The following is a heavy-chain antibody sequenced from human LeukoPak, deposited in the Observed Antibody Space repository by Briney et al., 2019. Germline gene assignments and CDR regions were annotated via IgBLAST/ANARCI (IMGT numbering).Heavy chain of an antibody. V-gene: IGHV3-53*01. D-gene: IGHD1-26*01. J-gene: IGHJ3*02. CDR2: IRSDGST. CDR3: AREMYSGMYNDAFDI. Sequence: PGRSLRLSCTASGFTVSSNYMSWVRQAPGKGLEWVSVIRSDGSTNHADSVKGRFTISRDNSKNTLYLQMNNLRAEDTAMYYCAREMYSGMYNDAFDIWGQGTKVTVSS. CDR1: GFTVSSNY.